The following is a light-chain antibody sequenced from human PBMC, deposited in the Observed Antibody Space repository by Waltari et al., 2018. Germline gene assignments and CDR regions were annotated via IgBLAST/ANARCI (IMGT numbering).Light chain of an antibody. V-gene: IGKV3-11*01. CDR2: DSS. Sequence: EIVLTQSPATLSLSPGESATLACRASQSVSSFLAWYQHKPGQAPMLLIYDSSNRATGIPARFSGSGSWTDCTLTISSLGPEDFAVYYCQQRSNWPLTFGRGTKVEIK. CDR3: QQRSNWPLT. CDR1: QSVSSF. J-gene: IGKJ4*01.